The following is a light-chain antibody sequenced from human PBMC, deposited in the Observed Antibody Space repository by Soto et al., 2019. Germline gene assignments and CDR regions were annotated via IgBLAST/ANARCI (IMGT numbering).Light chain of an antibody. CDR3: QQGVT. J-gene: IGKJ5*01. CDR1: QSVSSY. CDR2: DAS. Sequence: EIVLTQSPATLSLSPGERATLSCRASQSVSSYLAWYQQKPGQAPRLLIYDASNRATGIPAMFSGSGSGTDFTLTISSLEPEDFAVYYCQQGVTFGQGTRLEIK. V-gene: IGKV3-11*01.